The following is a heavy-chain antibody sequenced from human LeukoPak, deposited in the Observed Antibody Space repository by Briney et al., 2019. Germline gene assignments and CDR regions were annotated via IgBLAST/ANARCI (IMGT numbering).Heavy chain of an antibody. CDR3: TRMDDTSGKNWFDP. CDR1: GFTFSSYW. CDR2: INNDGSRT. D-gene: IGHD3-22*01. J-gene: IGHJ5*02. Sequence: GGSLRLSCAASGFTFSSYWMHWVRQAPGKGLVWVPRINNDGSRTNYADSVKGRFTISRDNAKNMVYLQMNSLRAEDTAMYYCTRMDDTSGKNWFDPWGQGALVTVSS. V-gene: IGHV3-74*01.